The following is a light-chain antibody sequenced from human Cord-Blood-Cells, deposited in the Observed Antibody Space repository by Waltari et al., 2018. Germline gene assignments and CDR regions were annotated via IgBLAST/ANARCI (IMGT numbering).Light chain of an antibody. Sequence: DIQLTQSPSSLSASVGDRVTITCRASQSISSYLNWYQQKPGKAPQLLIYAASRLQSGVPSRFSGSGSGTDSTLTISSLQPEDFATYYCQQSYSTPLTFGGGTKVEIK. CDR1: QSISSY. CDR2: AAS. V-gene: IGKV1-39*01. J-gene: IGKJ4*01. CDR3: QQSYSTPLT.